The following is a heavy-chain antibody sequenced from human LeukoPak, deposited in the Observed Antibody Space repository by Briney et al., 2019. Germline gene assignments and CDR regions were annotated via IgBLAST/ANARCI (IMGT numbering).Heavy chain of an antibody. J-gene: IGHJ5*02. D-gene: IGHD3-3*01. Sequence: SETLSLTCAVYGGSFSGYYWSWIRQPPGKGLEWIGEINHSGSTNYNPSLKSRVTISVDTSKNQFSLKLSSVTAADTAVYYCARRGNVLRFLEWLNWFDPWGQGTLVTVSS. CDR3: ARRGNVLRFLEWLNWFDP. V-gene: IGHV4-34*01. CDR1: GGSFSGYY. CDR2: INHSGST.